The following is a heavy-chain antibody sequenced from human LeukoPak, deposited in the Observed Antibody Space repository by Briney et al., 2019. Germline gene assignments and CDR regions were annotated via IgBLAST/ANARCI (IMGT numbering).Heavy chain of an antibody. V-gene: IGHV3-48*02. CDR1: GFTFSSYN. J-gene: IGHJ4*02. Sequence: GGSLRLSCAASGFTFSSYNMNWVRQAPGQGLEWISYISSSSSTIYYADSVKGRFTISRDNSKNSLYLQMNSLRDEDTAVYYCARDYHNTSGYYHGGYWGQGTLVTVSS. CDR3: ARDYHNTSGYYHGGY. CDR2: ISSSSSTI. D-gene: IGHD3-22*01.